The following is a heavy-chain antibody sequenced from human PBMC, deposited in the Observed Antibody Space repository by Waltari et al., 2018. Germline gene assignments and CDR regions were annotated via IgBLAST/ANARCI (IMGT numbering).Heavy chain of an antibody. D-gene: IGHD3-10*01. CDR1: GFTFGSYD. CDR3: AREQFYNSGIQGSAFDY. CDR2: IGRIGDIM. J-gene: IGHJ4*02. V-gene: IGHV3-48*03. Sequence: EVQLVESGGGLIQPGGALGLSCAASGFTFGSYDVTWVRQAPGKGLEWVSYIGRIGDIMFFADSVRGRFTISRDNAKNSLYLQMNSLRVEDTAVYYCAREQFYNSGIQGSAFDYWGQGTLVTVSS.